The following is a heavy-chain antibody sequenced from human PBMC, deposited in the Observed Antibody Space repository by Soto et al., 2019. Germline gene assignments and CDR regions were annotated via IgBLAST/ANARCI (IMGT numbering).Heavy chain of an antibody. D-gene: IGHD6-13*01. Sequence: QVQLLQSGAAVPKPGASVKVSCKASGYTFTSYDINRVRQAPGQGLEWMGWMNPNSGNTGYAQKCQGRVTMTRNTSISTAYMELSSLRYEDTAVDYCARGGGGAAGNHWGQGTLVTVSS. CDR3: ARGGGGAAGNH. J-gene: IGHJ5*02. CDR1: GYTFTSYD. V-gene: IGHV1-8*01. CDR2: MNPNSGNT.